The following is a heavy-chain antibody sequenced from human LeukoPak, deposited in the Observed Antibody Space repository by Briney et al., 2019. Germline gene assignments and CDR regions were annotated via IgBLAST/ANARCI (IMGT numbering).Heavy chain of an antibody. CDR1: GGSISSYY. V-gene: IGHV4-4*07. Sequence: PSETLSLTCTVSGGSISSYYWSWIRQPAGKGLEWIGRIYTSGSTNYNPSLKSRVTMSVDTSKNQFSLKLSSVTAADTAVYYCARDCGPARPDRGAFDIWGQGTMVTVSS. CDR3: ARDCGPARPDRGAFDI. D-gene: IGHD6-6*01. CDR2: IYTSGST. J-gene: IGHJ3*02.